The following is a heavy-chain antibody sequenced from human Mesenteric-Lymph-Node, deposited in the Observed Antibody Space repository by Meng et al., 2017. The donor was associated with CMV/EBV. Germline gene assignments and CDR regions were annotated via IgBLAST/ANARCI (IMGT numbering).Heavy chain of an antibody. D-gene: IGHD2-21*01. CDR2: IYYSGST. J-gene: IGHJ4*02. CDR3: ARAPPYEKDDFDY. V-gene: IGHV4-39*07. CDR1: GGSISSSSYY. Sequence: SETLSLTCTVSGGSISSSSYYWGWIRQPPGKGLEWIGSIYYSGSTYYNPSLKSRVTISVDTSKNQFSLKLSSVTAADTAVYYCARAPPYEKDDFDYWGQGTLVTVSS.